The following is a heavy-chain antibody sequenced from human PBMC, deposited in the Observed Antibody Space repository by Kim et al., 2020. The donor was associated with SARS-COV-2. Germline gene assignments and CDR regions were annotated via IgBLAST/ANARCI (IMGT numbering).Heavy chain of an antibody. CDR3: AKDLVSSSFRAFHI. CDR2: LSSNSGVI. Sequence: GGSLRLSCAASGFTFGDFAMHWVRQVPGKGLEWVSGLSSNSGVIGYADSVKGRFTISRHNAENSLYLQMNSLRAEDTAFYYCAKDLVSSSFRAFHIWGQGTMVTVSS. J-gene: IGHJ3*02. V-gene: IGHV3-9*01. D-gene: IGHD6-6*01. CDR1: GFTFGDFA.